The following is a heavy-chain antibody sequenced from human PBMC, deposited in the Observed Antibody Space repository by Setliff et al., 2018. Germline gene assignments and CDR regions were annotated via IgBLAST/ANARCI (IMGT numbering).Heavy chain of an antibody. J-gene: IGHJ4*02. CDR3: ARLRYYGSGSYLDY. CDR1: GYSISSGYY. CDR2: IYHSGST. Sequence: PSETLSLTCAVSGYSISSGYYWGWIRQPPGKGLEWIGSIYHSGSTYYNPSLKSRVTISVDTFKNQFSLKLSSVTAADTAVYYCARLRYYGSGSYLDYWGQGTLVTVSS. D-gene: IGHD3-10*01. V-gene: IGHV4-38-2*01.